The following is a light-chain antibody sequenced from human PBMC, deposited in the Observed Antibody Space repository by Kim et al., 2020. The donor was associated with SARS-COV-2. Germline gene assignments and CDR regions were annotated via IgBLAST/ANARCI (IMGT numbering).Light chain of an antibody. CDR3: QQNDDFPIT. Sequence: ASVGDRVTITCQATQVIRKFLNWYQQRPGKAPQLLIYDVSNLQRGVPSRLSGSGYGTEFTLTISSLQPEDFATYYCQQNDDFPITFGQGTRLEIK. J-gene: IGKJ5*01. CDR2: DVS. V-gene: IGKV1-33*01. CDR1: QVIRKF.